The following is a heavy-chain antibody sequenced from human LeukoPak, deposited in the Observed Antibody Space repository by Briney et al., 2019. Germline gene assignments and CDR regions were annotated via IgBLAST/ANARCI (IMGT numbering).Heavy chain of an antibody. CDR3: ARDQGYGAYGLDY. CDR1: GGTFSNYA. Sequence: SVKVSCKASGGTFSNYAISWVRQAPGQGLEWMGRIIPIFGTTNYAQKFQGRVTITTDESTSTAYMGLTSLRSEDTAVYYCARDQGYGAYGLDYWGQGTLVTVSS. D-gene: IGHD4/OR15-4a*01. V-gene: IGHV1-69*05. J-gene: IGHJ4*02. CDR2: IIPIFGTT.